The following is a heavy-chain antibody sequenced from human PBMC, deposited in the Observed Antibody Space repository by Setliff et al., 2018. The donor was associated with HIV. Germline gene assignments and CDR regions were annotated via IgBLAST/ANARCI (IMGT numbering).Heavy chain of an antibody. CDR2: IYHSGST. CDR3: ARESPAGLSWYFDY. Sequence: PSETLSLTCAVSGYSISSGYYWGWIRQPPGKGLEWIGSIYHSGSTYYNPSLKSRVTISVDTSKNQFSLKLSSVTAADTAVYYCARESPAGLSWYFDYWGQGTLVTVSS. CDR1: GYSISSGYY. V-gene: IGHV4-38-2*02. J-gene: IGHJ4*02. D-gene: IGHD3-16*02.